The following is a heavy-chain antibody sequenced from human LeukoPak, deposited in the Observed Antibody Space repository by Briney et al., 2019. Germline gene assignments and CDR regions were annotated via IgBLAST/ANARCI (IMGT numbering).Heavy chain of an antibody. D-gene: IGHD6-13*01. J-gene: IGHJ4*02. CDR1: GFTFSSYS. Sequence: GGSLRLSCAASGFTFSSYSMNWVRQTPGKGLEWFSSISATSSYIYYADSARGRFTISRDNAKNSLYLQMNSLRAEDTAVYYCAKDRSIAAGGTVSEIDNWGQGTLVTVSS. V-gene: IGHV3-21*01. CDR3: AKDRSIAAGGTVSEIDN. CDR2: ISATSSYI.